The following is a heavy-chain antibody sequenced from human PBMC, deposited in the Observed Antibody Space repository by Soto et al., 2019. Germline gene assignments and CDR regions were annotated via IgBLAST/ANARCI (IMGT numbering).Heavy chain of an antibody. CDR1: GGSISSYY. D-gene: IGHD3-3*01. J-gene: IGHJ6*03. CDR2: IYYSGST. Sequence: TLSLTCTVSGGSISSYYWCWIRQPPGKGLEWIGYIYYSGSTNYNPSLKSRVTISVDTSKNQFSLKLSSVTAADTAVYYCARAIDYDFWSGYPSNYYYYMDVWGKGTTVT. V-gene: IGHV4-59*01. CDR3: ARAIDYDFWSGYPSNYYYYMDV.